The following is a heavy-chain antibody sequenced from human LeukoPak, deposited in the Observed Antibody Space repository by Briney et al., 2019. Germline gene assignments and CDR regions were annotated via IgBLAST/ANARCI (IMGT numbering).Heavy chain of an antibody. J-gene: IGHJ3*02. CDR1: GYSISSGYY. V-gene: IGHV4-38-2*01. CDR2: IYHSGST. D-gene: IGHD3-22*01. CDR3: ARGMSWYYDSSGYYYSNAFDI. Sequence: PSETLSLTCAVSGYSISSGYYWGWIRQPPGKGLEWIGSIYHSGSTYYNPSLKSRVTISVDTSKNQFSLKLSSVTAADTAVYYCARGMSWYYDSSGYYYSNAFDIWGQGTMVTVSS.